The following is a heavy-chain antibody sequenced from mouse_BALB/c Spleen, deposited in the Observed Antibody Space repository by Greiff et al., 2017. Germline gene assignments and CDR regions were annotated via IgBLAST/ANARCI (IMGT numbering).Heavy chain of an antibody. CDR1: GYSITSDYA. D-gene: IGHD4-1*01. CDR3: ARTPDWDPYYLDY. V-gene: IGHV3-2*02. CDR2: ISYSGST. Sequence: EVKVEESGPGLVKPSQSLSLTCTVTGYSITSDYAWNWIRQFPGNKLEWMGYISYSGSTSYNPSLKSRISITRDTSKNQFFLQLNSVTTEDTATYYCARTPDWDPYYLDYWGQGTTLTVSS. J-gene: IGHJ2*01.